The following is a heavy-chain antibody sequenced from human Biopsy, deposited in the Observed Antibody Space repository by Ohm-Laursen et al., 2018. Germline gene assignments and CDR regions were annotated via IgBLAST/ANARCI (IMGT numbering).Heavy chain of an antibody. J-gene: IGHJ4*02. D-gene: IGHD2-15*01. CDR3: GNEVHGRDY. Sequence: SDTLSLTCAVFGKTFSDYQRSWIRQPPGKGLEWIGQINQAGTTNYNPSLKSRVSISADASKYEFSLRLTYVTAADTAVYLCGNEVHGRDYWGLGAQVTVSS. CDR1: GKTFSDYQ. CDR2: INQAGTT. V-gene: IGHV4-34*08.